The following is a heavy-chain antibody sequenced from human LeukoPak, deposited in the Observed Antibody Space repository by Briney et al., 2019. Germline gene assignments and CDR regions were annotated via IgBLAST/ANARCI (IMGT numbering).Heavy chain of an antibody. CDR2: ITSDGSST. Sequence: GGSLRLSCAASGFTRSNYWMHWVRQAPGKGLVWVSRITSDGSSTNYADSVKGRFTISRDNAKNTLYLQMNSLRAEDTAVYYCVRSSGFPDYWGQGTLVTVSS. D-gene: IGHD3-22*01. V-gene: IGHV3-74*01. CDR3: VRSSGFPDY. J-gene: IGHJ4*02. CDR1: GFTRSNYW.